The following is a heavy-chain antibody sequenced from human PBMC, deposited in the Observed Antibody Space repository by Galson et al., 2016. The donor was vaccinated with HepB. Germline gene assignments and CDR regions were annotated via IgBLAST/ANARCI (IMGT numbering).Heavy chain of an antibody. CDR3: AGGPMRRG. V-gene: IGHV3-53*01. CDR1: GFTVSNNY. Sequence: SLRLSCAASGFTVSNNYMSWARQAPGTGLQWVSLIYSGGDTDYADSVKGRFTISRDNSKNTLYLQMNSLRAEDTAVYYCAGGPMRRGWGQGTLVTVSS. D-gene: IGHD3-16*01. J-gene: IGHJ4*02. CDR2: IYSGGDT.